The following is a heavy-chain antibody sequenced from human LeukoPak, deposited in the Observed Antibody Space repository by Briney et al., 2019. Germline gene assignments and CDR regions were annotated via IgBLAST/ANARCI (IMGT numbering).Heavy chain of an antibody. D-gene: IGHD3-10*01. Sequence: PSETLSLTCTVSGGSISSGDYYWSWIRQPPGKGLEWIGYIYYSGSTYYNPSLKSRVTISVDTSNNQFSLKLSSVTAADTTVYYCARHPVLLWFGELLGYFDYWGQGTLVTVSS. CDR3: ARHPVLLWFGELLGYFDY. CDR1: GGSISSGDYY. CDR2: IYYSGST. V-gene: IGHV4-30-4*08. J-gene: IGHJ4*02.